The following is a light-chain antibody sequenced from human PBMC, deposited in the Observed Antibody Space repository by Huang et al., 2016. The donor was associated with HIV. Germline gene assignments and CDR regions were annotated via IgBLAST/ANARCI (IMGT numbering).Light chain of an antibody. J-gene: IGKJ4*01. CDR2: GAS. CDR3: QQYNRWPPLT. CDR1: QTVIRN. Sequence: VMTQSPATLSVSPGDRVTLSCRASQTVIRNLAWYQQRPRQPPRLLVYGASVRAAGGPARCSGSGAGTDFTLTITSLQSEDFAIYYCQQYNRWPPLTFGGGTKVETK. V-gene: IGKV3-15*01.